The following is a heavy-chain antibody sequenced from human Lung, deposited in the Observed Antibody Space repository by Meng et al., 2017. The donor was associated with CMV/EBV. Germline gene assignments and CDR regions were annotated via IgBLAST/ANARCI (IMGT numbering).Heavy chain of an antibody. Sequence: GGSRRPSCPPSGFTFASHSMNWVRQVPGKGLEWVSSISSGSSYIYYADSVKGRFTISRANSRNSRYLQKNSLRAEDTAVYYCARDDYGSGSYWNGAWFDPWGQGTLVTGSS. D-gene: IGHD3-10*01. V-gene: IGHV3-21*01. J-gene: IGHJ5*02. CDR2: ISSGSSYI. CDR1: GFTFASHS. CDR3: ARDDYGSGSYWNGAWFDP.